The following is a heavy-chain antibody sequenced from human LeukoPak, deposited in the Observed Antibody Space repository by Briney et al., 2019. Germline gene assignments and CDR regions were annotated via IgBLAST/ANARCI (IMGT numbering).Heavy chain of an antibody. CDR1: GFTFSSYA. V-gene: IGHV3-23*01. Sequence: GGSLGLSCAASGFTFSSYAMSWVRQAPGKGLEWVSAISGSGGSTYYADSVKGRFTISRDNSKNTLYLQMNSLRAEDTAVYYCAKDAGALTVVVPAAIRFDPWGQGTLVTVSS. CDR2: ISGSGGST. CDR3: AKDAGALTVVVPAAIRFDP. D-gene: IGHD2-2*02. J-gene: IGHJ5*02.